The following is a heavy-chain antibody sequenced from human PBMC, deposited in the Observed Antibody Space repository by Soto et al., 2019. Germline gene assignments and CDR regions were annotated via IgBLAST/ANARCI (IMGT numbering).Heavy chain of an antibody. CDR3: ARWLQFAFDY. V-gene: IGHV4-59*01. CDR1: GGSISSYY. D-gene: IGHD5-12*01. Sequence: SETLSLTCTVSGGSISSYYWSWIRQPPGKGLEWIGYIYYSGSTNCNPSLKSRVTISVDTSKNQFSLKLSSVTAADTAVYYCARWLQFAFDYWGQGTLVTVSS. CDR2: IYYSGST. J-gene: IGHJ4*02.